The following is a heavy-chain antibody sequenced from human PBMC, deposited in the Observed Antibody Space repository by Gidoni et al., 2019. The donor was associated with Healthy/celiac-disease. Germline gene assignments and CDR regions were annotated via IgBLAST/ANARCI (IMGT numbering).Heavy chain of an antibody. CDR1: AGSISSGGYY. CDR2: IYYSGRT. V-gene: IGHV4-31*03. Sequence: QVHLQESGPGLVKPSQPLSLTCTVSAGSISSGGYYWSCIRQHPGKGLEWIGYIYYSGRTYYNPSLKSRVTISVDTSKNQFSLKLSSVTAADTDVYDCARAPRDTMIVGDWGQGTLVTVSS. CDR3: ARAPRDTMIVGD. J-gene: IGHJ4*02. D-gene: IGHD3-22*01.